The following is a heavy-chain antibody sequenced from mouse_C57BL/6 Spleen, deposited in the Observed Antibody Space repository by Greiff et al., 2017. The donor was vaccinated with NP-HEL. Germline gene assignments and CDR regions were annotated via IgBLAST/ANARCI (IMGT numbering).Heavy chain of an antibody. J-gene: IGHJ3*01. CDR2: INPNNGGT. CDR1: GYTFTDYY. V-gene: IGHV1-26*01. Sequence: EVQLQQSGPELVKPGASVKISCKASGYTFTDYYMNWVKQSHGTSLEWIGDINPNNGGTSYNQKFKGKATLTVDKSSSTAYMEPRSLTSEGSAVYYCARSGYDYENVAYWGQGTLVTVSA. CDR3: ARSGYDYENVAY. D-gene: IGHD2-4*01.